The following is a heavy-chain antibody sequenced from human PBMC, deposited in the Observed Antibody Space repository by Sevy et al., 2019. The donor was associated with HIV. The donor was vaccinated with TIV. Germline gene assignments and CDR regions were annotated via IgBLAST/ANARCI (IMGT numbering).Heavy chain of an antibody. CDR1: GFTFSNYE. V-gene: IGHV3-48*03. J-gene: IGHJ4*02. Sequence: GGSLRLSCEASGFTFSNYEMNWVRQAPGTGLQWLSYISSSGTTTYYAESVKGRFTISRDNAKNSLYLQMNSLRAEDTAVYYCVREGLGGFSYSLDCWGQGTLVTVSS. CDR2: ISSSGTTT. CDR3: VREGLGGFSYSLDC. D-gene: IGHD5-18*01.